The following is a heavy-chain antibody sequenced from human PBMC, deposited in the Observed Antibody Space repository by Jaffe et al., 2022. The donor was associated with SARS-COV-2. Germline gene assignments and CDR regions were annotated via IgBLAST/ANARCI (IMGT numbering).Heavy chain of an antibody. CDR3: ARQETSPYGMDV. D-gene: IGHD2-2*01. CDR1: GYTFITYW. CDR2: IYPGDSET. Sequence: EVQLVQSGAEVKKPGESLKISCKGSGYTFITYWIAWVRQVPGKGLEWMGIIYPGDSETRYSPSFQGHVTISADKSLTTAYLQWSSLKASDSAMYYCARQETSPYGMDVWGQGTAVTVSS. V-gene: IGHV5-51*01. J-gene: IGHJ6*02.